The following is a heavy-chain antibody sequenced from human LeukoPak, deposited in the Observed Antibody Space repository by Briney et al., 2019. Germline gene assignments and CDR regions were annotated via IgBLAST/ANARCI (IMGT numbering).Heavy chain of an antibody. J-gene: IGHJ4*02. CDR1: GGSISSSTYY. V-gene: IGHV4-39*01. CDR3: ARRGLYSGRYYLNPFDY. D-gene: IGHD1-26*01. CDR2: IYYTGST. Sequence: SETLSLTCTVSGGSISSSTYYWGWIRQPPGKGLEWIGSIYYTGSTYYNPSLKSRVTMSVDTSKNQFSLKLSSVTAADTAVYYCARRGLYSGRYYLNPFDYRGQGTLVTVSS.